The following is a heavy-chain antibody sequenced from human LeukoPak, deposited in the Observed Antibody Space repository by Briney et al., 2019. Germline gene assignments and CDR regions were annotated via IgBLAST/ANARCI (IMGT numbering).Heavy chain of an antibody. CDR1: GGSFSGYY. Sequence: SETLSLTCAVYGGSFSGYYWSWIRQPPGKGLEWIGEINRSGSTNYNPSLKSRATISVDTSKNQFSLKLSSVTAADTAVYYCARSLASPLTRWGQGTLVTVSS. CDR2: INRSGST. D-gene: IGHD3-9*01. CDR3: ARSLASPLTR. J-gene: IGHJ4*02. V-gene: IGHV4-34*01.